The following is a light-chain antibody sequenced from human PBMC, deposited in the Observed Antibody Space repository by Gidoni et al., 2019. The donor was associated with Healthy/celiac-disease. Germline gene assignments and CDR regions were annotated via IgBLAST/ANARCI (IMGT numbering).Light chain of an antibody. Sequence: EIVITQSPATLSVSPGERATRSCRASQSVSSNLAWYQQKPGQAPRLLIYGASTRATGIPARFSGSGSGTEFTLTISSLQSEDFAVYYCQQYNNWPPMYTFGQGTKLEIK. J-gene: IGKJ2*01. CDR1: QSVSSN. V-gene: IGKV3-15*01. CDR2: GAS. CDR3: QQYNNWPPMYT.